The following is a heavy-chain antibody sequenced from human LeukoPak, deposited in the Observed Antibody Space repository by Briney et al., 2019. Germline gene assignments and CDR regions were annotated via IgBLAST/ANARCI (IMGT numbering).Heavy chain of an antibody. J-gene: IGHJ4*02. CDR3: ARGPTDMDFDY. CDR2: INPSDGTT. Sequence: ASVKVSCTASGYTFTKSDYMHWVRQAPGQGLEWMGIINPSDGTTFYAQKFQGRVTMTRDTSTNAVYMELSSLRSEDTAVFYCARGPTDMDFDYWGQGSLVTVSS. CDR1: GYTFTKSDY. V-gene: IGHV1-46*01.